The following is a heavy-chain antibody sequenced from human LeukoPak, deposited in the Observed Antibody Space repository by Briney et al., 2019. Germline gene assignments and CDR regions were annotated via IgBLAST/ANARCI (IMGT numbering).Heavy chain of an antibody. D-gene: IGHD5-18*01. CDR2: IYYSGST. CDR3: ARGGIQLWLRPFDY. V-gene: IGHV4-59*01. CDR1: GGSISSYY. Sequence: SETLSLTCTVSGGSISSYYWSWIRQPPGKGLEWIGYIYYSGSTNYNPSLKSRVTISVDTSKNQFSLKLSSVTAADTAVYYCARGGIQLWLRPFDYWGQGTLVTVFS. J-gene: IGHJ4*02.